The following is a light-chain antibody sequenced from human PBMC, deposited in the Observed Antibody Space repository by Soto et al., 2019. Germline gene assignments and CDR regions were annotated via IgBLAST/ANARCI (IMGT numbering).Light chain of an antibody. J-gene: IGLJ3*02. Sequence: QSVLTQPPSVSGAPGQRVTISCTGSSSNIGAGYDVHWYQHLPGTAPKLLIYGNSNRPSGVPDRFSGSKSGTSASLAINGLQAEDEADYYCQSYDSSLSGWVFGGGTKVTVL. V-gene: IGLV1-40*01. CDR1: SSNIGAGYD. CDR3: QSYDSSLSGWV. CDR2: GNS.